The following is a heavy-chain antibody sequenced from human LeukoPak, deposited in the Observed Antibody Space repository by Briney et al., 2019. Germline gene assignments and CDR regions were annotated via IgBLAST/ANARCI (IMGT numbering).Heavy chain of an antibody. J-gene: IGHJ4*02. D-gene: IGHD3-22*01. CDR2: IYYSGST. V-gene: IGHV4-59*01. CDR3: ARDSSGYFY. CDR1: GGSISSYY. Sequence: SETLSLTCTVSGGSISSYYWSWIRQPPGKGLEWIGYIYYSGSTNYNPSLRSRVTISVDTSKNQFSLKLSSVTAADTAVYYCARDSSGYFYWGQGTLVTVSS.